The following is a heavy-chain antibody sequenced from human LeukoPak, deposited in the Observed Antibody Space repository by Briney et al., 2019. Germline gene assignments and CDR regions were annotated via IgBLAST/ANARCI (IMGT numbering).Heavy chain of an antibody. V-gene: IGHV4-61*02. CDR2: IYTSGST. Sequence: PSETLSLTCTVSGGSISSGSYYRSWIRQPAGKGLEWIGRIYTSGSTNYNPSLKSRVTISVDTSKNQFSLKLSSVTAADTAVYYCAREVDSMNYYYYYMDVWGKGTTVTVPS. D-gene: IGHD4-11*01. J-gene: IGHJ6*03. CDR3: AREVDSMNYYYYYMDV. CDR1: GGSISSGSYY.